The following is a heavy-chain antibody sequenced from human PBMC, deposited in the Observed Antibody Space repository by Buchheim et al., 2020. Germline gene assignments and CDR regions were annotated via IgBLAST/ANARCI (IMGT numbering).Heavy chain of an antibody. CDR3: ARDRKDYYDSSGRGLKVYYYYGMDV. D-gene: IGHD3-22*01. V-gene: IGHV3-7*01. CDR1: GFTFSSYW. CDR2: IKQDGSEK. Sequence: EVQLVESGGGLVQPGGSLRLSCAASGFTFSSYWMSWVRQAPGKGLEWVANIKQDGSEKYYVDSVKGRFTISRDNAKNSLYLQMNSLRAEDTAVYYCARDRKDYYDSSGRGLKVYYYYGMDVWGQGTT. J-gene: IGHJ6*02.